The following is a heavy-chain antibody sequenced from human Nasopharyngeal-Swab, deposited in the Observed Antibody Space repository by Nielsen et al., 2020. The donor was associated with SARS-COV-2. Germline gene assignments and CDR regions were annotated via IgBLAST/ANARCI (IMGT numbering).Heavy chain of an antibody. D-gene: IGHD6-6*01. J-gene: IGHJ5*02. CDR2: INSDGSST. CDR3: ARAGIAARPGIDP. Sequence: GESLKISCAASGFTLSSYWMHWVRQAPGKGLVWVSRINSDGSSTSYADSVKGRFTISRDNAKNTLYLQMNSLRDEDTAVYYCARAGIAARPGIDPWGQGTLVTVSS. CDR1: GFTLSSYW. V-gene: IGHV3-74*01.